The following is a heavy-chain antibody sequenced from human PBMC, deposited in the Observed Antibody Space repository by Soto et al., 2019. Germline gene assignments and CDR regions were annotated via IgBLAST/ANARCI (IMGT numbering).Heavy chain of an antibody. CDR1: GYTFTSYY. D-gene: IGHD1-26*01. V-gene: IGHV1-46*01. CDR3: ARSVRIVGATGL. Sequence: ASVKVSCKASGYTFTSYYMHWVRQAPGQGLEWLGIINPSGGSTSYAQKFQGRVTMTRDTSTSTVYMELSSLRSEDTAVYYCARSVRIVGATGLWGQGTLVTVSS. J-gene: IGHJ4*02. CDR2: INPSGGST.